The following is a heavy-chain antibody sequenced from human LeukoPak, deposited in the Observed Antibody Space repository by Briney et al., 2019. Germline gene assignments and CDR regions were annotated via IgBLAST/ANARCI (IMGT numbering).Heavy chain of an antibody. CDR1: GGSINTYY. J-gene: IGHJ6*03. D-gene: IGHD2/OR15-2a*01. CDR3: AEVIVVRVNYCYYCYMDV. V-gene: IGHV4-59*01. CDR2: IYYSGST. Sequence: PSETLSLTCTVSGGSINTYYWSWIRQPPGKGLEWIGYIYYSGSTNYNPSLKSRVTISVDTSKNQFSLKLSSVTAADTAVYYCAEVIVVRVNYCYYCYMDVWGKGTTVTVSS.